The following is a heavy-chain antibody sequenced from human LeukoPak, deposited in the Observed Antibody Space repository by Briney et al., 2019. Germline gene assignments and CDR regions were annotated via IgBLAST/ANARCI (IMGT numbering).Heavy chain of an antibody. CDR3: GRAFPPLRTSSAGDL. CDR2: ISGLSSYT. Sequence: GGSLRLSCSASGFTFSDYDMNWVRQAPGKGLEWVSSISGLSSYTYYGESVKGRFSISRDNAKDSLYLQMNSLGAEDTATYYCGRAFPPLRTSSAGDLWGQGILVTVSS. CDR1: GFTFSDYD. J-gene: IGHJ4*02. V-gene: IGHV3-21*01. D-gene: IGHD3-16*01.